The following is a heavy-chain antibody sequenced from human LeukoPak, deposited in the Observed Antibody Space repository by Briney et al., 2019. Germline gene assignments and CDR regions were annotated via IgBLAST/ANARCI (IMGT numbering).Heavy chain of an antibody. J-gene: IGHJ4*02. CDR2: ISGSGGST. V-gene: IGHV3-23*01. Sequence: GGSLRLSCAASGFTFSSYSMNWVRQAPGKGLEWVSTISGSGGSTYYADSVKGRFTISRDNSKNTLYLQMNSLRAEDTAVYYCAKAGAAAAAPSLNFDYWGQGTLVTVSS. CDR3: AKAGAAAAAPSLNFDY. CDR1: GFTFSSYS. D-gene: IGHD6-13*01.